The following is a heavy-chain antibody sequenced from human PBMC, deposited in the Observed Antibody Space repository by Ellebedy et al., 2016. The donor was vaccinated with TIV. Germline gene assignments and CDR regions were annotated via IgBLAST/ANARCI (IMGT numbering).Heavy chain of an antibody. CDR1: GFRLTSYA. CDR2: ISDSGYTT. V-gene: IGHV3-23*01. J-gene: IGHJ3*02. Sequence: GESLKISCAASGFRLTSYAMNWVRPAPGKGLEWVSGISDSGYTTYYPDSVKGRFTISRDNSKNTLYLQMNSLRVEDTAVYYCAKQKSTSAGSSYIWGQGAMVTVSS. D-gene: IGHD2-2*01. CDR3: AKQKSTSAGSSYI.